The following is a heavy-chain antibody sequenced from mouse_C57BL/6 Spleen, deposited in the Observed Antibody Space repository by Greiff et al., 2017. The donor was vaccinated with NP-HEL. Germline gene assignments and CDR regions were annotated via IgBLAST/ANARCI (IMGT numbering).Heavy chain of an antibody. Sequence: DVQLQESGPGLVKPSQSLSLTCSVTGYSITSGYYWNWIRQFPGNKLEWMGYISYDGSNNYNPSLKNRISITRDTSKNQFFLKLNSVTTEDTATYYCARGDGGYWGQGTTLTVSS. CDR2: ISYDGSN. D-gene: IGHD1-2*01. V-gene: IGHV3-6*01. J-gene: IGHJ2*01. CDR3: ARGDGGY. CDR1: GYSITSGYY.